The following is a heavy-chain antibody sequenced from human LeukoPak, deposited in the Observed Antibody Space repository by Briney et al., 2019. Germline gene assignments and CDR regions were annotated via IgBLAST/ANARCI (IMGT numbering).Heavy chain of an antibody. CDR3: ANLGGAHRYWFDP. CDR1: GYTFTSYG. V-gene: IGHV1-18*01. Sequence: ASVKVSCKASGYTFTSYGISWVRQAPGQWLEWMGWISAYNCNTNYAQKLQGRVTMTKDTSTSTAYMELRSLRSDDTAVYYCANLGGAHRYWFDPWGQGTLVTVSS. D-gene: IGHD3-16*01. J-gene: IGHJ5*02. CDR2: ISAYNCNT.